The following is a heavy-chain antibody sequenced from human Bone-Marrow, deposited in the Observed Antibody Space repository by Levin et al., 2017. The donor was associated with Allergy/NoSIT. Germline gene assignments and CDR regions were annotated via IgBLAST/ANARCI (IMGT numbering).Heavy chain of an antibody. CDR1: GFIFSDYG. Sequence: GESLKISCAASGFIFSDYGIHWVRQAPGKGLEWVALMWNDGLNRFYADSVKGRFTISRDTSKNTVYLQMNNLRAEDTAVYYCARDRLYGDSEGLDYWGQGTLVTVSS. J-gene: IGHJ4*02. CDR2: MWNDGLNR. V-gene: IGHV3-33*01. D-gene: IGHD3-16*01. CDR3: ARDRLYGDSEGLDY.